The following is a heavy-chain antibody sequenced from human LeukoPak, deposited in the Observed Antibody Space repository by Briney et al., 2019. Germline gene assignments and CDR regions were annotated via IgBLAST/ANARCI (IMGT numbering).Heavy chain of an antibody. CDR2: INHSGST. V-gene: IGHV4-34*01. Sequence: PSETLSLTCAVYGGSFSGYYWSWIRQPPGKGLEWIGEINHSGSTNYNPSLKSRVTISIDTSKNQFSLKLSSVTAADTAVYYCARDYFTSYYYYGMDVWGQGTTVTVSS. D-gene: IGHD2/OR15-2a*01. CDR3: ARDYFTSYYYYGMDV. J-gene: IGHJ6*02. CDR1: GGSFSGYY.